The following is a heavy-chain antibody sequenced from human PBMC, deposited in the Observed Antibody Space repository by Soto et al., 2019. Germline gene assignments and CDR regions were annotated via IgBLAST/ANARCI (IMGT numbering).Heavy chain of an antibody. CDR2: IKHDGSEK. CDR3: ARGVH. V-gene: IGHV3-7*01. CDR1: GFTFSSDW. D-gene: IGHD6-6*01. Sequence: EVQLVESGGGLVQPGGSLRLSCAASGFTFSSDWMSWVRQAPGRGLEWVANIKHDGSEKYYVDSVMDRFTISRDNAKNSLSLQMNSLRAEDTAVYYCARGVHWCQGTVVTVSS. J-gene: IGHJ4*02.